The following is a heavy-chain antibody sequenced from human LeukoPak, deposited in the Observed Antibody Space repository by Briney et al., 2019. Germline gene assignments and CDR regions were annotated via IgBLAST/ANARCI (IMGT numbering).Heavy chain of an antibody. J-gene: IGHJ4*02. V-gene: IGHV3-9*01. CDR1: GFTFDDYA. CDR3: TRGNSGWYHNFDY. Sequence: PGRSLRLSCAVSGFTFDDYAMHWVRQVPGKGLEWVSGINWNSDSIGYADSVKGRFTTSRDNAKNSLYLQMNSLRAGDSAVYYCTRGNSGWYHNFDYWGQGTLVTVS. CDR2: INWNSDSI. D-gene: IGHD6-19*01.